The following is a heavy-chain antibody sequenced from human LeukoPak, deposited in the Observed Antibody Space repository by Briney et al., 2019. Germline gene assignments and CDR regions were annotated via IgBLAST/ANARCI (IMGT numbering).Heavy chain of an antibody. D-gene: IGHD2-21*01. V-gene: IGHV3-15*07. CDR2: IKSKAYGGTI. J-gene: IGHJ6*02. Sequence: GGSLRLSCAASGFTFSNAWMNWVRQAPGKGLEWVGRIKSKAYGGTIDYAAPVKGRYTISRADSKNTLYLQMNSLKTEDTAVYYCTTDYGSSISSYYYYGMDVWGQGTTVTVSS. CDR1: GFTFSNAW. CDR3: TTDYGSSISSYYYYGMDV.